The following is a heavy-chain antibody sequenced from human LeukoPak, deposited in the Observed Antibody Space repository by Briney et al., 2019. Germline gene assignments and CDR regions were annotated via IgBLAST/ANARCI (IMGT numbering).Heavy chain of an antibody. CDR1: GVTLSNYA. CDR3: ATDYGDYEPIDY. D-gene: IGHD4-17*01. CDR2: ISFDGTNK. J-gene: IGHJ4*02. Sequence: PGRSLRLSCTASGVTLSNYAMHWVRRPPGRGLEWVAVISFDGTNKYYGDSVEGRFSVSRDNSKNTLYLHMNSLRPDDTAMYYCATDYGDYEPIDYWGQGTLVTVSS. V-gene: IGHV3-30*04.